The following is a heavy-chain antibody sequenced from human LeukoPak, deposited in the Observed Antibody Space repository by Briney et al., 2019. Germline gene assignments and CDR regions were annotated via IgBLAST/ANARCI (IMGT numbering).Heavy chain of an antibody. V-gene: IGHV3-23*01. D-gene: IGHD3-22*01. CDR1: GFTFSSYG. CDR3: AKRGASYYDSSGPYYFDY. J-gene: IGHJ4*02. Sequence: GGSLRLSCAASGFTFSSYGMSWVRQAPGKGLEWVSAISGSGGSTYYADSVKGRFTISRDNSKNTLYLQVNSLRAEDTAVYYCAKRGASYYDSSGPYYFDYWGQGTLVTVSS. CDR2: ISGSGGST.